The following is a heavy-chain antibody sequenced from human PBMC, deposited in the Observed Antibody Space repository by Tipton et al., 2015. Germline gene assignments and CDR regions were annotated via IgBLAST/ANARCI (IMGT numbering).Heavy chain of an antibody. Sequence: TLSLTCNVSGGSISSYYWSWIRQPPGKGLEWIGSFFHSGNTFHNPSLRSRVIISVDTSKNQISLTVTSVTAADTAVYYCARSRYTVTPDSWGQGTLVTVSS. D-gene: IGHD4-17*01. CDR1: GGSISSYY. J-gene: IGHJ4*02. V-gene: IGHV4-59*08. CDR3: ARSRYTVTPDS. CDR2: FFHSGNT.